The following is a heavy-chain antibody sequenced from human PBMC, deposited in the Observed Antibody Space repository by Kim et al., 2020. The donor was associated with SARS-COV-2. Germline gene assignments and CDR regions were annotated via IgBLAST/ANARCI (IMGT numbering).Heavy chain of an antibody. D-gene: IGHD6-19*01. CDR1: GGSISSSSYY. Sequence: SETLSLTCTVPGGSISSSSYYWGWIRQPPGKGLEWIGSIYYSGSTYYNPSLTSRVNISVDTSKNQFSLKLSSVTAADTAVYYCARISSGLYYFDYWGQGT. J-gene: IGHJ4*02. CDR2: IYYSGST. V-gene: IGHV4-39*07. CDR3: ARISSGLYYFDY.